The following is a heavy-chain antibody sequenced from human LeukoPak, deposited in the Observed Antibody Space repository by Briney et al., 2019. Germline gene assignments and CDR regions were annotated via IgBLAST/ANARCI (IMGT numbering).Heavy chain of an antibody. J-gene: IGHJ6*02. CDR3: ARGYSYGFGYYYYGMDV. CDR2: INHSGST. Sequence: SETLSLTCAVYGGSFRGYYWSWIRQPPGKGLGWIGEINHSGSTNYNPPLKSRVTISVDTSKNQFSLKLSSVTAADTAVYYCARGYSYGFGYYYYGMDVWGQGTTVTVSS. D-gene: IGHD5-18*01. CDR1: GGSFRGYY. V-gene: IGHV4-34*01.